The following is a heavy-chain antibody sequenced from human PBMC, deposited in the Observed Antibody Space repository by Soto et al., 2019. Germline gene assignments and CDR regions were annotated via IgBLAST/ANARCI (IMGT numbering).Heavy chain of an antibody. CDR3: AKALRFTFTTGYYMDV. Sequence: EVQLLESGGGLVQPGGSLRLSCAASGFTVSSYAMSWVRQAPGKGLEWVSAISGSGSTYSADSVKGRFTITTDISKNTVYLETNSLRAEDTAVYYCAKALRFTFTTGYYMDVWGRGTTVTVSS. CDR2: ISGSGST. CDR1: GFTVSSYA. J-gene: IGHJ6*03. V-gene: IGHV3-23*01. D-gene: IGHD3-16*01.